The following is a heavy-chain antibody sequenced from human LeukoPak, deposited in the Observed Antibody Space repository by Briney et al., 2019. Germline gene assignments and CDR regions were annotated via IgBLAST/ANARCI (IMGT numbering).Heavy chain of an antibody. CDR2: IYSGGST. Sequence: GGSLRLSCAASGFTASSNYMSWVRQAPGKGLEWVSVIYSGGSTYYADSVKGRFTISRDNSKNTLYIQMNSLRAEDTAVYYCAREKYCSGGSCYPQYYFDYWGQGTLVTVSS. CDR1: GFTASSNY. CDR3: AREKYCSGGSCYPQYYFDY. J-gene: IGHJ4*02. V-gene: IGHV3-66*01. D-gene: IGHD2-15*01.